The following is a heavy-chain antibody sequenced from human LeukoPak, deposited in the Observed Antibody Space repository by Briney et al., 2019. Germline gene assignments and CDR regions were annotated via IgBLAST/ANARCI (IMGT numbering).Heavy chain of an antibody. D-gene: IGHD3-3*01. CDR3: AKSNTYYDFWSGYYRPYFDY. J-gene: IGHJ4*02. CDR2: IYPGDSDT. Sequence: GESLKISCKGSGYSFTSYWIGWVRQMPGKGLEWMGIIYPGDSDTRYSPSFQGQVTISADRSISTAYLQWSSLKASDTATYYCAKSNTYYDFWSGYYRPYFDYWGQGTLVTVSS. CDR1: GYSFTSYW. V-gene: IGHV5-51*01.